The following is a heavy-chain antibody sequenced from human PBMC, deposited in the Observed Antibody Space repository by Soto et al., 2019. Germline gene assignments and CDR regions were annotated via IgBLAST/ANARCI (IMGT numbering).Heavy chain of an antibody. J-gene: IGHJ3*01. Sequence: QVQLQESGPGLVKPSETLSLTCTVSGGSISSYYWSWIRQPPGKGLEWIGYIYYSGSTNYNPSLKSRVTISVDTSKNQFSLKLSSVTAADTAVYYCARAPDYVDAFDLWGQGTMVTVSS. V-gene: IGHV4-59*01. CDR3: ARAPDYVDAFDL. CDR2: IYYSGST. D-gene: IGHD3-16*01. CDR1: GGSISSYY.